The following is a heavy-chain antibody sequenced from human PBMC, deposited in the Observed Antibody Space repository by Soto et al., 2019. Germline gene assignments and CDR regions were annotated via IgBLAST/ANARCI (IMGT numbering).Heavy chain of an antibody. V-gene: IGHV1-8*01. Sequence: ASVKVSCKASGYTFTSYDINWVRQATGQGLEWMGWMNPNSGNTGYAQKFQGRVTMTRNTSISTAYLQWSSLKASDTAMYYCARTVVVVVAATGNYYYYGMDVWGQGTTVTVSS. CDR1: GYTFTSYD. J-gene: IGHJ6*02. CDR2: MNPNSGNT. CDR3: ARTVVVVVAATGNYYYYGMDV. D-gene: IGHD2-15*01.